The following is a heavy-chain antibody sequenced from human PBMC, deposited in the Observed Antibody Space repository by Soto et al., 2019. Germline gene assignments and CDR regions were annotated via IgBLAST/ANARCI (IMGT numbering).Heavy chain of an antibody. CDR3: SRDGFGFDY. CDR1: GFTFSSYS. Sequence: PGGSLRLSCAASGFTFSSYSMNWVRQAPGKGLEWVSSISSSSSNIYYADSVKGRFTISRDNANNSLYLQMNSLRAEDTAVYYCSRDGFGFDYWGQGTLVTVSS. V-gene: IGHV3-21*01. J-gene: IGHJ4*02. D-gene: IGHD3-16*01. CDR2: ISSSSSNI.